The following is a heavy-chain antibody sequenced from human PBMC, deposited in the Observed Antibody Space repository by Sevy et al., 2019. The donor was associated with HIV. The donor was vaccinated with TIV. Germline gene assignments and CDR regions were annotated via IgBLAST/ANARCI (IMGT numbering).Heavy chain of an antibody. J-gene: IGHJ4*02. CDR3: AKVSSYRYDFWSGYFDY. V-gene: IGHV3-30*18. D-gene: IGHD3-3*01. CDR1: GFTFSSYG. CDR2: ISYDGSNK. Sequence: GGSLRLSCAASGFTFSSYGMHWVRQAPGKGLEWVAVISYDGSNKYYADSVKGRFTISRDNSKNTLYLQMNSLGAEDTAVYYCAKVSSYRYDFWSGYFDYWGQGTLVTVSS.